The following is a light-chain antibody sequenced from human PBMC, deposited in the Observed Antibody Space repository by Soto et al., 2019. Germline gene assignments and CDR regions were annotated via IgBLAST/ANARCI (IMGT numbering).Light chain of an antibody. CDR1: QSVGTN. CDR2: DAS. V-gene: IGKV3-15*01. CDR3: QQYNNWPRT. J-gene: IGKJ1*01. Sequence: EIVMTQSPATLSVSPGESASLSCRASQSVGTNLAWYQQKPGQAPRLLIFDASTRATGIPARFSGSGSGTEFTLTISSLQSEDFAVYYCQQYNNWPRTFGQGTKVDIK.